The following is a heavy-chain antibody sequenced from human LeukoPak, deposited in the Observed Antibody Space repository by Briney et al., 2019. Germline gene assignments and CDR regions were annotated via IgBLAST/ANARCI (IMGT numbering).Heavy chain of an antibody. Sequence: ASVKVSCKASGGTFSSYAISWVRQAPGQGLEWMGGIIPIFGTANYAQKFQGRVTITTDESTSTAYMELSSLRSEDTAVYYCAREDRYCSGGSCVDLWGRGTLVTVSS. D-gene: IGHD2-15*01. V-gene: IGHV1-69*05. J-gene: IGHJ2*01. CDR1: GGTFSSYA. CDR3: AREDRYCSGGSCVDL. CDR2: IIPIFGTA.